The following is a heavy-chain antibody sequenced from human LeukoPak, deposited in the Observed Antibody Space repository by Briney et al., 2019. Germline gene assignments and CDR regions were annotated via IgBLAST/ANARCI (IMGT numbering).Heavy chain of an antibody. V-gene: IGHV1-18*01. D-gene: IGHD4-11*01. J-gene: IGHJ4*02. CDR1: GYTFTSYG. CDR2: ISGYNGNT. Sequence: GASVKVSCKASGYTFTSYGINWVRQAPGQGLEWMGWISGYNGNTHYAQNFQARVTMTTDISTSTAYMELGSLTSDDTAVYYCARGISETTVIPIDYWGPGTLVTVSS. CDR3: ARGISETTVIPIDY.